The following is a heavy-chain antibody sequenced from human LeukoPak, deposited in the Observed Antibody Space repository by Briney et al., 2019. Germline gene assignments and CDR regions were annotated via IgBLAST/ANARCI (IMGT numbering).Heavy chain of an antibody. D-gene: IGHD5-18*01. Sequence: SETLSLTCTVSGGSISGYYWSWIRQPPGRGLEWIGYIYYSGNTNYNPSLKSRVTLSVDTSTNQLFLKLSSVTAADTAVYYCARGWDTGYSYYGMDVWGPGTTVTVSS. CDR3: ARGWDTGYSYYGMDV. V-gene: IGHV4-59*01. J-gene: IGHJ6*02. CDR1: GGSISGYY. CDR2: IYYSGNT.